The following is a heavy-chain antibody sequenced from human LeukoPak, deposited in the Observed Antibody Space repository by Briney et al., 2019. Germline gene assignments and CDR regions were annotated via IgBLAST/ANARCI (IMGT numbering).Heavy chain of an antibody. D-gene: IGHD3-10*01. CDR2: IKSKTDGGTT. J-gene: IGHJ6*02. V-gene: IGHV3-15*01. CDR1: GFTFSNAW. CDR3: TTLMVRGVIIENYYYYGMDV. Sequence: GGSLRLSCAASGFTFSNAWMSWVCQAPGKGLEWVGRIKSKTDGGTTDYAAPVKGRFTISRDDSKNTLYLQMNSLKTEDTAVYYCTTLMVRGVIIENYYYYGMDVWGQGTTVTVSS.